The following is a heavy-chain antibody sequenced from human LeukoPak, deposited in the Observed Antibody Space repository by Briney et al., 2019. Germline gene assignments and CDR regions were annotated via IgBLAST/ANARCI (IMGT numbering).Heavy chain of an antibody. Sequence: GGSLRLSCAASGFTFSSYAMSWVRQAPGKGLEWVSAISGSGGSTYYADSVKGRFTISRDNSKNTLYLQMNSLRAEDTAVYYCAKDLHVLRFLEWHSYYFDYWGQGTLVTVSS. CDR1: GFTFSSYA. V-gene: IGHV3-23*01. J-gene: IGHJ4*02. CDR2: ISGSGGST. CDR3: AKDLHVLRFLEWHSYYFDY. D-gene: IGHD3-3*01.